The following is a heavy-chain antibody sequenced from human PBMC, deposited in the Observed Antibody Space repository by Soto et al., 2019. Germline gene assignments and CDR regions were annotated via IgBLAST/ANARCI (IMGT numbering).Heavy chain of an antibody. CDR2: IIPILGIA. V-gene: IGHV1-69*02. CDR3: ARGGGATKYYYYYYYMDV. J-gene: IGHJ6*03. D-gene: IGHD5-12*01. Sequence: QVQLVQSGAEVKKPGSSVKVSCKASGGTFSSYTISWVRQAPGQGLEWMGRIIPILGIANYAQKFQGRVTITADKSTSTAYMELSRLRSEDTAVYYCARGGGATKYYYYYYYMDVWGKGTTVTVSS. CDR1: GGTFSSYT.